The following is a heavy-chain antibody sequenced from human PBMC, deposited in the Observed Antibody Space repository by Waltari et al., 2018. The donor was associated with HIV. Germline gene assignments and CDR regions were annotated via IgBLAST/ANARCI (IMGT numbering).Heavy chain of an antibody. V-gene: IGHV3-74*02. D-gene: IGHD3-3*01. CDR1: GVSFRAYW. CDR2: INSDGSAT. Sequence: LVESGGGSVQPVKSLQLSCAASGVSFRAYWMPCVRTPPGKGLVWVARINSDGSATNYAGSVQGRFSISRDNRNNFLFLYMNKLRVDDTAVYYCTKEGYAYDFWSGSNSYYGLDVWGQGTTVTVSS. J-gene: IGHJ6*02. CDR3: TKEGYAYDFWSGSNSYYGLDV.